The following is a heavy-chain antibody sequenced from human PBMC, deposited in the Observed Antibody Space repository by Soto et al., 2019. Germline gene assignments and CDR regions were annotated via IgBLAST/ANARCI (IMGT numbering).Heavy chain of an antibody. Sequence: QVQLVQSGAEVKKPGSSVKVSCKASGGTFSSYAISWVRQAPGQGLEWMGGIIPIFGTANYAQKFQGRVTLTTDESTSTGYKVMSSLRSEDTAVYSCERGEEDSYAFDIWGQGTMVTVSS. CDR1: GGTFSSYA. CDR2: IIPIFGTA. V-gene: IGHV1-69*05. J-gene: IGHJ3*02. CDR3: ERGEEDSYAFDI. D-gene: IGHD2-15*01.